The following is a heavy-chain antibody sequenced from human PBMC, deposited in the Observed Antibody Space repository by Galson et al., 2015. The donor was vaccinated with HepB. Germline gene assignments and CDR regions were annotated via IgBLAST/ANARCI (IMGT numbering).Heavy chain of an antibody. Sequence: VRQAPGKGPVWVSRINTDGSTTTYADSVKGRFTISRDNGKNTLDLLMNSLRAEDTAVYYCARDKNWNQVDYWGQGTLVTVTS. CDR2: INTDGSTT. V-gene: IGHV3-74*01. CDR3: ARDKNWNQVDY. J-gene: IGHJ4*02. D-gene: IGHD1-1*01.